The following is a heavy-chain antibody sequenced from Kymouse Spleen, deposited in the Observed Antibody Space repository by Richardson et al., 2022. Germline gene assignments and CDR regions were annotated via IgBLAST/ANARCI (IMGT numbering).Heavy chain of an antibody. V-gene: IGHV4-39*01. D-gene: IGHD3-10*01. CDR1: GGSISSSSYY. Sequence: QLQLQESGPGLVKPSETLSLTCTVSGGSISSSSYYWGWIRQPPGKGLEWIGSIYYSGSTYYNPSLKSRVTISVDTSKNQFSLKLSSVTAADTAVYYCARGLLWFGESPGTDYYYGMDVWGQGTTVTVSS. J-gene: IGHJ6*02. CDR3: ARGLLWFGESPGTDYYYGMDV. CDR2: IYYSGST.